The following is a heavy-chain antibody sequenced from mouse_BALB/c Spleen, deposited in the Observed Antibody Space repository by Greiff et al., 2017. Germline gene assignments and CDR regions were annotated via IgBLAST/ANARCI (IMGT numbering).Heavy chain of an antibody. J-gene: IGHJ4*01. Sequence: QVQLQQSGAELVRPGASVTLSCKASGYTFTDYEMHWVKQTPVHGLEWIGAIDPETGGTAYNQKFKGKATLTADKSSSTAYMELRSLTSEDSAVYYCTRRDPYSPYAMDYWGQGTSVTVSS. CDR3: TRRDPYSPYAMDY. CDR2: IDPETGGT. D-gene: IGHD2-12*01. V-gene: IGHV1-15*01. CDR1: GYTFTDYE.